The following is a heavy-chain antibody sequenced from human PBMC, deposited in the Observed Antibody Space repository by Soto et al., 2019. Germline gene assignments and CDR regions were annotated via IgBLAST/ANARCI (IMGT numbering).Heavy chain of an antibody. CDR2: INAGNGNT. CDR3: ATVGVLVYYFDY. CDR1: GYTLTSYA. V-gene: IGHV1-3*01. D-gene: IGHD1-26*01. J-gene: IGHJ4*02. Sequence: ASVKVSCKDSGYTLTSYAMHWVRQATEQRLEWMGWINAGNGNTKYSQKFQGRVTMTEDTSTDTAYMELSSLRSEDTAVYYCATVGVLVYYFDYWGQGTLVTVSS.